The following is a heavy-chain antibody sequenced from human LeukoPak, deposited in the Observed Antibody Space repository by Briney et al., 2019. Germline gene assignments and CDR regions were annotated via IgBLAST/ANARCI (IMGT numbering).Heavy chain of an antibody. V-gene: IGHV3-23*01. CDR3: AKDPSRGYCSGSCEPDAFDI. CDR1: GFTFSSYA. CDR2: ISGSGGST. D-gene: IGHD2-15*01. Sequence: GGSLRLSCAASGFTFSSYAMSWVRQAPGKGLEWVSAISGSGGSTYYADSVKGRFTISRDNSKNTLYLQMNSLRAEDTAVYYCAKDPSRGYCSGSCEPDAFDIWGQGTMVTVSS. J-gene: IGHJ3*02.